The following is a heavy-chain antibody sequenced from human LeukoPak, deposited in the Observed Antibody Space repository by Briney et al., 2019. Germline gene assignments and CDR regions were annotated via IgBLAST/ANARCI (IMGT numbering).Heavy chain of an antibody. CDR1: GFTFSNAW. CDR2: INGSGGST. CDR3: AKDYFGSGNYYYFYYMDV. V-gene: IGHV3-23*01. Sequence: GGSLRLSCAASGFTFSNAWMSWVRQAPGKGLEWVSTINGSGGSTYYADSVKGRFTISRDNSKNTLYLQMNSLRAEDTAVYYCAKDYFGSGNYYYFYYMDVWGKGTTVTVSS. J-gene: IGHJ6*03. D-gene: IGHD3-10*01.